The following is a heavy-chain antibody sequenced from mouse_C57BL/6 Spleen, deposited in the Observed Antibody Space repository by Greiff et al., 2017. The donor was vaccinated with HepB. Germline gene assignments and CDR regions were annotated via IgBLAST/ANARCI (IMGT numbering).Heavy chain of an antibody. CDR3: ARSPDYGGDY. CDR1: GYTFTSYW. J-gene: IGHJ2*01. V-gene: IGHV1-69*01. CDR2: IDPSDSYT. D-gene: IGHD2-4*01. Sequence: QVQLQQPGAELVMPGASVKLSCKASGYTFTSYWMHWVKQRPGQGLEWIGEIDPSDSYTNYNQKFKGKSTLTLDKSSSTAYMQLSSLTSEDSAVYYCARSPDYGGDYWGQGTTLTVSS.